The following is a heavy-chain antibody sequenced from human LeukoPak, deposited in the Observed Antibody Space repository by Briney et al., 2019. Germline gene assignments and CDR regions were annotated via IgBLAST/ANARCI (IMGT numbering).Heavy chain of an antibody. D-gene: IGHD1-1*01. CDR3: ARYLLWNDVLSD. Sequence: SGGSLRLSCAASGFTFSNNYMSWVRQAPGKGLEWVSVIFSGGTTYYSDASKGGLTISTDKSKNTLYLQMNSLRAEDTAVYYCARYLLWNDVLSDWGQGTLVTVSP. J-gene: IGHJ4*02. V-gene: IGHV3-53*01. CDR1: GFTFSNNY. CDR2: IFSGGTT.